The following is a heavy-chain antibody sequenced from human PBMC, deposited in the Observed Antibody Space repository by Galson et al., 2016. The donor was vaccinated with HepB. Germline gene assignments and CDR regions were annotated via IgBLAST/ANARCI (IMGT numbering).Heavy chain of an antibody. Sequence: CAISGDSVSSNNAGWNCIRHSPSRRLEWLVRTNYRSKWFYDYAESVKSRITIKPDTTKNQFSLQLNSVTVEDTAVYCCTRVKELGRGFPFWGQGTLVIVPS. CDR1: GDSVSSNNAG. J-gene: IGHJ4*02. D-gene: IGHD7-27*01. V-gene: IGHV6-1*01. CDR2: TNYRSKWFY. CDR3: TRVKELGRGFPF.